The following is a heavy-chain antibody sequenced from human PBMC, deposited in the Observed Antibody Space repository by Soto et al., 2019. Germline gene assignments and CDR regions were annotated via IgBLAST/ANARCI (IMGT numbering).Heavy chain of an antibody. J-gene: IGHJ4*02. V-gene: IGHV1-18*01. CDR2: ISAYNGNT. Sequence: GASVKVSCKASGYTFTSYGISWVRQAPGQGLEWMGWISAYNGNTNYAQKLQGRVTMTTDTSTSTAYMELRSLRSDDTAVYYCATSWRYCSSTSCQRFDYWGQGTLVTVSS. CDR1: GYTFTSYG. CDR3: ATSWRYCSSTSCQRFDY. D-gene: IGHD2-2*01.